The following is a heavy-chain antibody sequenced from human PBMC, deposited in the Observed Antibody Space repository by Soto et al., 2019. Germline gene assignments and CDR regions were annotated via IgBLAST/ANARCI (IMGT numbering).Heavy chain of an antibody. CDR2: ISAYNGNT. CDR1: GYTFTSYG. V-gene: IGHV1-18*01. Sequence: GASVKVSCKASGYTFTSYGISWVRQAPGQGLEWMGWISAYNGNTNYAQKLQGRVTMTTDTSTSTAYMELRSLRSDDTAVYYCARDYYSGSYYPYYGMDVWGQGTTVTVSS. CDR3: ARDYYSGSYYPYYGMDV. J-gene: IGHJ6*02. D-gene: IGHD1-26*01.